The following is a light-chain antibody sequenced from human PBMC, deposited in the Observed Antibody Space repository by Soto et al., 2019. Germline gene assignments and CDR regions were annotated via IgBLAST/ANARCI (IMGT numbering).Light chain of an antibody. V-gene: IGLV2-14*01. J-gene: IGLJ1*01. CDR1: SSDVGGYNY. CDR2: DVS. CDR3: SSYTSSSTYV. Sequence: SLLTQPSYVSGSPGESITISCTGTSSDVGGYNYVSWYQQHPGKAPKLMIYDVSNRPSGVSNRFSGSKSGNTASLTISGLQAEDEADYYCSSYTSSSTYVFGTGTKVTVL.